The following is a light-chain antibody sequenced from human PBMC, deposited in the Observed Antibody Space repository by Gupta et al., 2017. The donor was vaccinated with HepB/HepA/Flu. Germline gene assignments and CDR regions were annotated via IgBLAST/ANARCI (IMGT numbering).Light chain of an antibody. CDR2: KAS. V-gene: IGKV1-5*03. J-gene: IGKJ2*01. Sequence: DIQMTQSPSTLSASVGDRVTITCRASQSISIWLAWYQQKPGKVPKLLIYKASSLESGVPSRFSGSGSGTEFTLTLSSLQPDDSATYYCQQYNSYSYTFGQGTKLEIK. CDR1: QSISIW. CDR3: QQYNSYSYT.